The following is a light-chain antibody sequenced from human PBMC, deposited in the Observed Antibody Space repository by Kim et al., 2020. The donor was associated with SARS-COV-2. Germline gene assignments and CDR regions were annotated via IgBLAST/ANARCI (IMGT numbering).Light chain of an antibody. Sequence: SYELTQPPSLSVAPGETARITCGGDNIGSKSVNWHQQKPGQAPLLVIYYDNDRPSGIPDRFSGSNSGNTATLTISRVEAGDVADYYCQVWDGIIDHMIFGGGTKVTVL. CDR3: QVWDGIIDHMI. J-gene: IGLJ2*01. CDR1: NIGSKS. CDR2: YDN. V-gene: IGLV3-21*04.